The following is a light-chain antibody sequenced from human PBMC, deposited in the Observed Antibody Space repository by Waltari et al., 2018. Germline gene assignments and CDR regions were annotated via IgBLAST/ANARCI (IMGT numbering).Light chain of an antibody. CDR1: SSDAGGYNY. J-gene: IGLJ3*02. CDR3: SSFTRTNSWV. Sequence: HSALAQPASVSGSPGQSLTLSCTGTSSDAGGYNYVSWYQQHPGKAPRLMIYDVNNRPSGVSNRFSGSKSGNTASLTISGLQAEDEADYYCSSFTRTNSWVFGGGTKLTVL. CDR2: DVN. V-gene: IGLV2-14*03.